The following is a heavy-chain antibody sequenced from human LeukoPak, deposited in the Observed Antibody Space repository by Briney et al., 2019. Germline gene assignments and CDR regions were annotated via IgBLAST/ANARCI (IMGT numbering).Heavy chain of an antibody. CDR3: AKDVSISAAGTGDLDY. J-gene: IGHJ4*02. Sequence: GGSLRLSCAASGFTFDDYAMHWVRQAPGKGLEWVSLISGDGSSTYYAGSVKGRFTISRDNSKDPLYLQMNSLRTEDTALYYCAKDVSISAAGTGDLDYWGQGTLVTVSS. CDR1: GFTFDDYA. D-gene: IGHD6-13*01. V-gene: IGHV3-43*02. CDR2: ISGDGSST.